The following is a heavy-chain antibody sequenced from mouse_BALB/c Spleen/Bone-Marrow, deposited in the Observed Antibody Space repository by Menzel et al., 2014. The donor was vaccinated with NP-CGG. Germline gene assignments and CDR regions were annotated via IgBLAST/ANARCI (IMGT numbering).Heavy chain of an antibody. J-gene: IGHJ2*01. CDR2: IHPNSGNT. CDR1: GYTFTSSW. V-gene: IGHV1S130*01. CDR3: ARWGFDY. Sequence: VQLQQSGSVLVRPGASVKLSCKASGYTFTSSWMHWAKQRPGQGLEWIGEIHPNSGNTNYNEKFKGKATLTVDTSSSTAYVDLSSLTSEDSAVYYCARWGFDYWGQGTTLPVSS.